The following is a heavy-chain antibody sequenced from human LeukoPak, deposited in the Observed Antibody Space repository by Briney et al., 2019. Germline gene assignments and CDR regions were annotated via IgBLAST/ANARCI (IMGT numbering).Heavy chain of an antibody. D-gene: IGHD2-15*01. CDR1: GGTFSSYA. J-gene: IGHJ5*02. CDR3: ARLVAANWFDP. Sequence: ASVKVSCKASGGTFSSYAISWVRQVPGQGLEWMGGIIPIFGTANYAQKFQGRVTITTDESTSTAYMELSSLRSEDTAVYYCARLVAANWFDPWGQGTLDTVSS. V-gene: IGHV1-69*05. CDR2: IIPIFGTA.